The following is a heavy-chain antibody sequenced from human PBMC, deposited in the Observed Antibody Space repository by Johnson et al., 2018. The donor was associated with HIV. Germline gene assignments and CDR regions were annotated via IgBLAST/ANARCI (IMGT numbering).Heavy chain of an antibody. V-gene: IGHV3-13*01. CDR3: ARCSMKSDAFDV. D-gene: IGHD2-8*01. CDR2: IDFDGDT. J-gene: IGHJ3*01. Sequence: VQLVESGGGLVQPGGSLRLSCAASGFTLKDYGMHWVRQVIGKGLEWVSEIDFDGDTYYPDSVKGRFIASRDTDKNSIYLQVNTLTVGDTGVYFCARCSMKSDAFDVWGPGTEVTVSS. CDR1: GFTLKDYG.